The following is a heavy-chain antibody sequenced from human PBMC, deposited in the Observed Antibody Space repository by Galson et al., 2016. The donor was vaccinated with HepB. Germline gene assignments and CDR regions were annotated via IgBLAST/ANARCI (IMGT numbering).Heavy chain of an antibody. CDR3: ARDWMVISTWFYYGMDV. J-gene: IGHJ6*02. V-gene: IGHV3-30-3*01. D-gene: IGHD3-22*01. Sequence: SLRLSCAASGFTFSSYAMHWVRQAPGKGLEWVAGISYDGNTKWYAASVKGRFTISRDNSGSTLYLERNSLRDDDTAVYYCARDWMVISTWFYYGMDVWGQGTTVTVSS. CDR1: GFTFSSYA. CDR2: ISYDGNTK.